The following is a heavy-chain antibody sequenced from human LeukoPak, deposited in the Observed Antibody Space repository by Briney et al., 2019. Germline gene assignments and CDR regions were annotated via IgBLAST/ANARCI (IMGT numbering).Heavy chain of an antibody. CDR1: GFTFSSYA. CDR3: ANSAGGGYYGSEYI. CDR2: ISGSGGST. V-gene: IGHV3-23*01. Sequence: GGSLRLSCAASGFTFSSYAMSWVRQAPGKGLEWVSAISGSGGSTYYADSVKGRFTISRDNCKNMLYMQMNSLRAKDTAGYYGANSAGGGYYGSEYIWGQGTMVTVSS. J-gene: IGHJ3*02. D-gene: IGHD3-10*01.